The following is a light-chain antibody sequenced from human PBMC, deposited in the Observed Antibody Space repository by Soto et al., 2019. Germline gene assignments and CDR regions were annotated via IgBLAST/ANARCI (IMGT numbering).Light chain of an antibody. CDR2: AAS. CDR3: QQTYIKPLT. Sequence: DIQMTQSPSSLSASVGDTVPLTCRASQSVDNYLKWYQKKQGKAPGLLIYAASTLQSGVPSRFSGSGSGTDVAISISSLQPEDFYTYDCQQTYIKPLTFGGGTKVDNK. V-gene: IGKV1-39*01. J-gene: IGKJ4*01. CDR1: QSVDNY.